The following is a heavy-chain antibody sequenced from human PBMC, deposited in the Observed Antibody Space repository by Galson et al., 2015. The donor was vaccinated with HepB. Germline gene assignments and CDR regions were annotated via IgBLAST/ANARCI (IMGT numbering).Heavy chain of an antibody. J-gene: IGHJ5*02. Sequence: TLSLTCAVSGGSITSGGYSWSWIRQPPGKALEWIGFIYHSGSTYYNPSLKSRVTISDDRTRNQFSLKLSAVTAADTAVYYWARARGTYQLFANWFDPWGQGTLVTVSS. D-gene: IGHD2-2*01. CDR3: ARARGTYQLFANWFDP. V-gene: IGHV4-30-2*01. CDR2: IYHSGST. CDR1: GGSITSGGYS.